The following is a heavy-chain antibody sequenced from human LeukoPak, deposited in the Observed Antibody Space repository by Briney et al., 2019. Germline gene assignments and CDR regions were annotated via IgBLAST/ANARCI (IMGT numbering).Heavy chain of an antibody. CDR1: GFTFSRYS. D-gene: IGHD6-19*01. CDR3: ASSSGWSRIKSFDY. Sequence: GGSLRLSCAASGFTFSRYSMNWVRQAPGKGLEWVSSISSSSYIYYADSVKGRFTISRDNAKNSLYLQMNSLRAEDTAVYYCASSSGWSRIKSFDYWGQGTLATVSS. CDR2: ISSSSYI. V-gene: IGHV3-21*01. J-gene: IGHJ4*02.